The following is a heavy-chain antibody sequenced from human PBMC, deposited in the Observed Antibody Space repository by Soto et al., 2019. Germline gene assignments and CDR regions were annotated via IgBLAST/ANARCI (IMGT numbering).Heavy chain of an antibody. D-gene: IGHD3-3*01. CDR1: GFIFDDFA. J-gene: IGHJ4*02. Sequence: EAQLVESGGGLVQPGRSLRLSCAGSGFIFDDFAIHWVRQAPGKGLEWVSGISWNSDSIGYADSVKGRFTISRDNAKNSLYLQMSTLRVEDTALYYCTKVRGLYDSWSGPLHFDLWGQGTLVTVSS. CDR3: TKVRGLYDSWSGPLHFDL. V-gene: IGHV3-9*01. CDR2: ISWNSDSI.